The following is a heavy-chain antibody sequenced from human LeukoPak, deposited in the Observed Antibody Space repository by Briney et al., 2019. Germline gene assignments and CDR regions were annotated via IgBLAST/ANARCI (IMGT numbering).Heavy chain of an antibody. CDR2: IYYTGST. CDR1: GGPISSYY. CDR3: AGGGGGIEGVH. V-gene: IGHV4-59*01. Sequence: SETLSLTCTVSGGPISSYYWSWIRQPPGKGLEWIGYIYYTGSTTYDPSLKSRITISVDTSKNQFSLRLRSVTAADTAFYYCAGGGGGIEGVHWGQGPWSPSPQ. D-gene: IGHD1-1*01. J-gene: IGHJ1*01.